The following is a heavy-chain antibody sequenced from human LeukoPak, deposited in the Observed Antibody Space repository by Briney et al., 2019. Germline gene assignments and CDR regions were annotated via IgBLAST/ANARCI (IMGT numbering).Heavy chain of an antibody. CDR2: IYSGGST. J-gene: IGHJ5*02. CDR1: GFTVSSNY. Sequence: GGSLRLSCAASGFTVSSNYMSWVRQAPGKGLEWVSVIYSGGSTYYADSVKGRFTISRHNSKNTLYLQMNSLRAEDTAEYYCARLNDYAWFDPWGQGTLVTVSS. CDR3: ARLNDYAWFDP. V-gene: IGHV3-53*04. D-gene: IGHD4-17*01.